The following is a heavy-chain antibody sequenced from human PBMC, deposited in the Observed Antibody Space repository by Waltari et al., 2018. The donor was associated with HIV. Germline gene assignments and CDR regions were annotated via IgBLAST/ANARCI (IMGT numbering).Heavy chain of an antibody. CDR2: INHSGKT. CDR3: AREKSRASKWYGIFYYDA. V-gene: IGHV4-34*02. Sequence: QVQLQQWGAGLLKPSETLSLTCAVYGGTFSGYYWTWIRQAPGKGLGWIGEINHSGKTNYNPSLKSRLTLSVDTSKNQVSFRIKSVTGADTAIYYCAREKSRASKWYGIFYYDAWGQGTLVSVPS. CDR1: GGTFSGYY. J-gene: IGHJ5*02. D-gene: IGHD2-15*01.